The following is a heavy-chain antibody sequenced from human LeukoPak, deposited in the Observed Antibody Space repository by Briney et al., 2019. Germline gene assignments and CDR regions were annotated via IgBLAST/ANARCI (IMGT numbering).Heavy chain of an antibody. CDR2: ISYDGSNK. V-gene: IGHV3-30*04. D-gene: IGHD3-3*01. CDR3: ARSSVILEWSSY. CDR1: GFTFSSYA. Sequence: GGSLRLSCAASGFTFSSYAMHWVRQAPGKGLEWVAVISYDGSNKYYADSVKGRFTISRDNSKNTLYLQMNSLRAGDTAVYYCARSSVILEWSSYWGQGTLVTVSS. J-gene: IGHJ4*02.